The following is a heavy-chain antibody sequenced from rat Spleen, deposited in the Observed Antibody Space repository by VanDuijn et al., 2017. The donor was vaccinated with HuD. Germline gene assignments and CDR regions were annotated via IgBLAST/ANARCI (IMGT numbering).Heavy chain of an antibody. J-gene: IGHJ2*01. Sequence: EVQLVESGGGLVQPGRSMKLSCAASGFTFSNYYMAWVRQAPTKGLEWVATFSFDGSSTYYRDSVKGRFTISRDNAKSTLYLQMDSLRSEDTATYYCARRHYGYTDYFDYWGQGVMVTVSS. V-gene: IGHV5-25*01. CDR1: GFTFSNYY. CDR2: FSFDGSST. D-gene: IGHD1-11*01. CDR3: ARRHYGYTDYFDY.